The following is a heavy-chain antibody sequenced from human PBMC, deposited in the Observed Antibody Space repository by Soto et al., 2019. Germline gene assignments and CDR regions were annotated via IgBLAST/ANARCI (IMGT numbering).Heavy chain of an antibody. D-gene: IGHD5-12*01. CDR1: GGSISSGGYS. CDR3: ARGPGRDGYNSYYYGMDV. V-gene: IGHV4-30-2*01. J-gene: IGHJ6*02. Sequence: PSETLSLTCAVSGGSISSGGYSWSWIRQPPGKGREWIGYIFHSGSTYYNPSLKSRVTISVDRSKNRFSLKLSSVTAADTAVYYCARGPGRDGYNSYYYGMDVWGQGTTVTVSS. CDR2: IFHSGST.